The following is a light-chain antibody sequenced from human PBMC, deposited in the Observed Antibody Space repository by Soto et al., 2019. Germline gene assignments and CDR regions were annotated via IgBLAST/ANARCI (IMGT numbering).Light chain of an antibody. CDR3: SSYTSSSTLV. CDR1: SSDVGDYNY. CDR2: DVS. V-gene: IGLV2-14*01. Sequence: QSALTQPASVSGSPGQSITISCTGTSSDVGDYNYVSWYQQHPGKAPKVMIYDVSNRPSGVSNRFSGSKSGNTAPLTISGLQAEDEADYYCSSYTSSSTLVFGTRTKLTVL. J-gene: IGLJ1*01.